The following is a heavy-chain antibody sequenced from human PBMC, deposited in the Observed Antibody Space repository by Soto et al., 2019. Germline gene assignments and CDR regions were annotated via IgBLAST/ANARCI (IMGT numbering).Heavy chain of an antibody. CDR1: GGSISSGGYY. Sequence: TLSLTCTVSGGSISSGGYYWSWIRQHPGKGLEWIGYIYYSGSTYYNPSLKSRVTISVDTSKNQFSLKLSSVTAADTAVYYCARDARIAVAYFDYWGQGTLVTVSS. CDR2: IYYSGST. J-gene: IGHJ4*02. V-gene: IGHV4-31*03. CDR3: ARDARIAVAYFDY. D-gene: IGHD6-19*01.